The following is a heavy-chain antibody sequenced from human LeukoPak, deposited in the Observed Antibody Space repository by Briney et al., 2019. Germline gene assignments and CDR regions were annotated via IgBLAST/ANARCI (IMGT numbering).Heavy chain of an antibody. CDR3: AKVLSSYFDY. V-gene: IGHV3-30*18. J-gene: IGHJ4*02. CDR1: GFTFSSYG. Sequence: GGSLRLSCAASGFTFSSYGMHWVRQAPGKGLEWVAVISYDGSNKYYADSVKGRFTISRDNSKNTLYLQMNSLRAEDTAVYCCAKVLSSYFDYWGQGTLVTVSS. CDR2: ISYDGSNK.